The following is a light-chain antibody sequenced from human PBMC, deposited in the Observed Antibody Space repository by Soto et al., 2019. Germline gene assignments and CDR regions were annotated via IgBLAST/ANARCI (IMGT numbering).Light chain of an antibody. V-gene: IGKV1-39*01. Sequence: DIQMTQSPSSLSASVGDVVTITCRASQTITNFLNWYQHKPGKAPVLLIFGASRLQSGVPSRFSGRGSGVDFTLTISSLQPEDFATYYCQQSYSSPLTFGGGTKVDIK. J-gene: IGKJ4*01. CDR2: GAS. CDR3: QQSYSSPLT. CDR1: QTITNF.